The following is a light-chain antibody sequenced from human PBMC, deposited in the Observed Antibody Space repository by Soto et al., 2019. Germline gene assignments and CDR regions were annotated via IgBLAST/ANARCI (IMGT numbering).Light chain of an antibody. J-gene: IGLJ1*01. CDR1: SSDVGGYNY. Sequence: QSVLTQPASVSGSPGQSITISCTGTSSDVGGYNYVSWYQQHPGKAPSLMIYAVTDRPSGVSSRFSGSNSGNTASLTISGPQAEDEADYYCSSSAGSSNVFGTGTKVTVL. V-gene: IGLV2-14*01. CDR2: AVT. CDR3: SSSAGSSNV.